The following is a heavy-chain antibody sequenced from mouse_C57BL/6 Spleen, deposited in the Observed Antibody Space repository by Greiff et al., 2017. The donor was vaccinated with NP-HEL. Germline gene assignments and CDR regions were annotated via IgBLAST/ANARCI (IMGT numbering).Heavy chain of an antibody. CDR2: IYPGDGDT. CDR3: ARPLYYGSSYWYFDV. CDR1: GYAFSSYW. J-gene: IGHJ1*03. D-gene: IGHD1-1*01. V-gene: IGHV1-80*01. Sequence: QVQLQQSGAELVKPGASVKISCKASGYAFSSYWMNWVKQRPGKGLEWIGQIYPGDGDTNYNGKFKGKATLTADKSSSTAYMQLSSLTSEDSAVYFCARPLYYGSSYWYFDVWGTGTTVTVSS.